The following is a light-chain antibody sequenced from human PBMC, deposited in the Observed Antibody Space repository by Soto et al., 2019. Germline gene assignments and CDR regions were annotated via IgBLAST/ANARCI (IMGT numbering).Light chain of an antibody. J-gene: IGKJ4*01. CDR1: QSISTY. CDR3: QQGSFTLT. CDR2: GAS. V-gene: IGKV1-39*01. Sequence: DIQITESPSSLSASVGDRGTITCRASQSISTYLNWYQQKLGKAPKLLISGASSLQGGVPSRFSGSGSGTDFTLTISSLQPEDFATYYCQQGSFTLTFGGGTKVDI.